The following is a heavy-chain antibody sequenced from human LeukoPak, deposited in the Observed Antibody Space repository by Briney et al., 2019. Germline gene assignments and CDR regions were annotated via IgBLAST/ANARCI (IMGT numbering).Heavy chain of an antibody. D-gene: IGHD3-10*01. V-gene: IGHV4-4*02. CDR2: IYHSGST. CDR1: GGSISSSNW. CDR3: ARAPIYYGSGSYFDY. Sequence: PSGTLSLTCAVSGGSISSSNWWSWVRQPPGKGLEWIGEIYHSGSTNYNPSLKSRVTISVDKSKNQFSLKLSSVTAADTAVYYCARAPIYYGSGSYFDYWGQGTLVTVSS. J-gene: IGHJ4*02.